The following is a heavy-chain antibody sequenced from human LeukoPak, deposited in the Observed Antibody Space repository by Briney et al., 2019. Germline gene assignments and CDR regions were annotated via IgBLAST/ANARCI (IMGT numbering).Heavy chain of an antibody. J-gene: IGHJ6*03. Sequence: ASVKVSCKASGYTFTSYYMHWVRQAPGQGLEWMGIINPSGGSTSYAQKFQGRVTMTRDMSTSTVYMELSSLGSEDTAVYYCARDHYCSSTSCHYYMDVWGKGTTVTVSS. CDR2: INPSGGST. CDR1: GYTFTSYY. D-gene: IGHD2-2*01. CDR3: ARDHYCSSTSCHYYMDV. V-gene: IGHV1-46*01.